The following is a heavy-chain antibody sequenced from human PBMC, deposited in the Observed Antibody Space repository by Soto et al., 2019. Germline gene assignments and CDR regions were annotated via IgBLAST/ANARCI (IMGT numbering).Heavy chain of an antibody. CDR3: VRAGFLEPASDV. CDR2: MNPNSGET. J-gene: IGHJ6*04. Sequence: ASVKVSCKASGYSFTSYDVIWVRQATGQGLEWVGWMNPNSGETGYAQKFQGRVTMTRNTSIRTAYMELSSLTPEDTAVYYCVRAGFLEPASDVWGKGTAVTVSS. CDR1: GYSFTSYD. D-gene: IGHD3-3*01. V-gene: IGHV1-8*01.